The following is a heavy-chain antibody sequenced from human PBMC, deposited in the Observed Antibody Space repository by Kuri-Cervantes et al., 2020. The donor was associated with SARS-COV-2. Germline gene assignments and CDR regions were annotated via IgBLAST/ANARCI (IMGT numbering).Heavy chain of an antibody. V-gene: IGHV1-46*01. Sequence: ASVKVSCKASGYTFTSYGISWVRQAPGQGLEWMGIINPSGGSTSYAQKFQGRVTMTRDTSTSTVYMELSSLRSEDTAVYYCARADTVVVVAAGGAFDIWGQGTMVTVSS. CDR3: ARADTVVVVAAGGAFDI. CDR1: GYTFTSYG. J-gene: IGHJ3*02. CDR2: INPSGGST. D-gene: IGHD2-15*01.